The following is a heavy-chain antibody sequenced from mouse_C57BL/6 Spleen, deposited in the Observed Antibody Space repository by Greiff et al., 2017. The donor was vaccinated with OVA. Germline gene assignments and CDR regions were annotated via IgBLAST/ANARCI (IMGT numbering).Heavy chain of an antibody. D-gene: IGHD1-1*01. CDR1: GYTFTSYG. CDR2: IYPRSGNT. V-gene: IGHV1-81*01. CDR3: ARGGYITTVVADAMDY. Sequence: QVQLQQSGAELARPGASVKLSCKASGYTFTSYGISWVKQRTGQGLEWIGEIYPRSGNTYYNEKFKGKATLTADKSSSTAYMELRSLTSEDSAVYFCARGGYITTVVADAMDYWGQGTSVTVSS. J-gene: IGHJ4*01.